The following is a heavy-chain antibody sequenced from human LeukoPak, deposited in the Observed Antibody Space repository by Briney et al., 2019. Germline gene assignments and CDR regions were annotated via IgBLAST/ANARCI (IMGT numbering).Heavy chain of an antibody. V-gene: IGHV4-31*03. CDR3: ATWKLRYFDWSTPANWFDP. J-gene: IGHJ5*02. CDR2: IYYSGST. D-gene: IGHD3-9*01. CDR1: GGSISSGGYY. Sequence: SQTLSLTCTVSGGSISSGGYYWSWIRQHPGKGLEWIGYIYYSGSTYYNPSLKSRVTISVDTSKNQFSLKLSSVTAADTAVYYCATWKLRYFDWSTPANWFDPWGQGTLVTVSS.